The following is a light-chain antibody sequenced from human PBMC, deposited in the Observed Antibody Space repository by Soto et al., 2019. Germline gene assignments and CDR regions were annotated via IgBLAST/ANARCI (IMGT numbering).Light chain of an antibody. CDR3: QQYNSYSLT. CDR2: KAS. V-gene: IGKV1-5*03. CDR1: QSISTW. J-gene: IGKJ1*01. Sequence: DIQMTQSPSTLSASVEDRVTITCRASQSISTWLAWYQQKPGKAPKLLIYKASSLQSGVPSRFSGSGSGTEFTLTISSLQSDDFATYYCQQYNSYSLTFGQGTRVEIK.